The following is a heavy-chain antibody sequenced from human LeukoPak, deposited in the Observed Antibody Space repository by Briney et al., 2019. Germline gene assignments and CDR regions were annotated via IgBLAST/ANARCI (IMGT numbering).Heavy chain of an antibody. D-gene: IGHD3-22*01. Sequence: LETLSLTCTVSGGSISSYYWNWVRQPAGKGLEWIGRIYSSGKTDYNPSLKSRITVSLDTSKNQFFLKLSSVTAADTAVYYCARFHSSGYYYEFDYWGQGTLVTVSS. CDR2: IYSSGKT. CDR3: ARFHSSGYYYEFDY. J-gene: IGHJ4*02. CDR1: GGSISSYY. V-gene: IGHV4-4*07.